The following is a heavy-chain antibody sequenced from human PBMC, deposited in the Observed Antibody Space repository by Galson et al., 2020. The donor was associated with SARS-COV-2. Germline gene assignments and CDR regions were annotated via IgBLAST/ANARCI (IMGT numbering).Heavy chain of an antibody. CDR3: ARPLWLGTDAYV. D-gene: IGHD3-10*01. V-gene: IGHV4-38-2*01. CDR2: IYHSGST. CDR1: GYSINTDYY. Sequence: SETLSLTCAVSGYSINTDYYWGWIRQPPGKGLEWIGSIYHSGSTYSNPSLKSRVTISLDTSTNQFSLKLTSVTAADTAVYYCARPLWLGTDAYVWGQGTMVTVSS. J-gene: IGHJ3*01.